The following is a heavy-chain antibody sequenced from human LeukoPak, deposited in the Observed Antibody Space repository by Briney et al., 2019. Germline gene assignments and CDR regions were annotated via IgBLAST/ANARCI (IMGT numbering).Heavy chain of an antibody. J-gene: IGHJ4*02. D-gene: IGHD2/OR15-2a*01. CDR1: GFTFSDAW. CDR2: IKTKTDGGTT. CDR3: TTDGLSFEAY. V-gene: IGHV3-15*05. Sequence: RAGGSLRLSCAASGFTFSDAWMSWVRQAPGKGLEWVGRIKTKTDGGTTDYAAPVKGRFTISRDDSKNTLYLQMNSLKTEDTAVYCCTTDGLSFEAYWGQGILVTVSS.